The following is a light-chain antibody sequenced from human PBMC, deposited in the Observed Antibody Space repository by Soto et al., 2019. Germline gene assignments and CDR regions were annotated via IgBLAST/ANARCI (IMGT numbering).Light chain of an antibody. Sequence: EIVLTQSPATLSLSPGERATLSCRASQSVFSYLAWYQQKPGQAPRLLIYDASNRATGIPARFSGSGSGTDFTLTISSLEPEDFAVYFCQQRSNWPLTFGGGTKVGIK. CDR1: QSVFSY. V-gene: IGKV3-11*01. J-gene: IGKJ4*01. CDR2: DAS. CDR3: QQRSNWPLT.